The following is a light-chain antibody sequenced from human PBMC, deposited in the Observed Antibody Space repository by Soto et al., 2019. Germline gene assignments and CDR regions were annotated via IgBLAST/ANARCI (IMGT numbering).Light chain of an antibody. J-gene: IGLJ2*01. Sequence: QSALTQPASVSGSPGQSITISCTGTSSDVGGYNYVSWYQQEPGKAPKLMIYDVSNRPSGISNRFSGSKSGTTASLTISGLQAEDEAFYYCSSYTNTSTLEAVVFGGGTKLTVL. CDR1: SSDVGGYNY. CDR2: DVS. CDR3: SSYTNTSTLEAVV. V-gene: IGLV2-14*01.